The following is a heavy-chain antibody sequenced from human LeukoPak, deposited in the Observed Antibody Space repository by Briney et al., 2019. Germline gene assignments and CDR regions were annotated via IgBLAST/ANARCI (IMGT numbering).Heavy chain of an antibody. CDR3: ARQPDTVTPYNWFDP. D-gene: IGHD4-17*01. CDR2: ISYSGNT. V-gene: IGHV4-39*01. Sequence: PSETLSLNCTVSGGSISSSSYYWGWIRQPPGKGLEWIGSISYSGNTYFNPSLKSRVTISADTSKNQFSLKLNSVTAADTAVYYCARQPDTVTPYNWFDPWGQGTLVTVSS. J-gene: IGHJ5*02. CDR1: GGSISSSSYY.